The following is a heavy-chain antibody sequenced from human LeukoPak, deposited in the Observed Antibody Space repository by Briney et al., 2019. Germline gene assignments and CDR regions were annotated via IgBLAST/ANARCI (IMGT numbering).Heavy chain of an antibody. Sequence: SETLSLTCAVSGGSISSGGYSWSWIRQPPGKGLEWIGYIYHSGSTNYNPSLKSRVTISVDTSKNQFSLKLSSVTAADTAVYYCAREKLVPAAPEGAFDIWGQGTMVTVSS. CDR1: GGSISSGGYS. CDR2: IYHSGST. V-gene: IGHV4-30-2*01. J-gene: IGHJ3*02. D-gene: IGHD2-2*01. CDR3: AREKLVPAAPEGAFDI.